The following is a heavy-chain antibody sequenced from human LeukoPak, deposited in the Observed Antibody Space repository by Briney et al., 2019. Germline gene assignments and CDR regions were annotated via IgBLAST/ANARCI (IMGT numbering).Heavy chain of an antibody. CDR1: GFTFSNYG. D-gene: IGHD2/OR15-2a*01. V-gene: IGHV3-33*06. CDR3: AKGSTTFDY. CDR2: IWSDGGNK. Sequence: GGSLRLSCVASGFTFSNYGMHWVRQAPGKGLEWVAVIWSDGGNKFYRDSVKGRFTISRDNSKNTLYLQMNSLSAEDTAVYYCAKGSTTFDYWGQGTLVTVSS. J-gene: IGHJ4*02.